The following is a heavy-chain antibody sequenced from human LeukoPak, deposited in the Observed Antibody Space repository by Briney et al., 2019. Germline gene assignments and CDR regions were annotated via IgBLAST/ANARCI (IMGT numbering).Heavy chain of an antibody. Sequence: PGGSLRLSCAASGFTFSNYWTHWFRQAPGKGLVWVSRIKTDGSETGYADSVKGRFTISRDNSKNTLYLQMNSLRAEDTAVYYCARGSGWLDYWGQGTLVTVSS. CDR3: ARGSGWLDY. V-gene: IGHV3-74*01. D-gene: IGHD6-19*01. CDR1: GFTFSNYW. J-gene: IGHJ4*02. CDR2: IKTDGSET.